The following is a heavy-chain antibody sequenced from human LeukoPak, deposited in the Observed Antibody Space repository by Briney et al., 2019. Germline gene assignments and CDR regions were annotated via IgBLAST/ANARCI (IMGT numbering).Heavy chain of an antibody. CDR2: IASDGSST. CDR1: GFTFSIYT. V-gene: IGHV3-74*01. CDR3: ARGRPHGNDY. J-gene: IGHJ4*02. D-gene: IGHD4-23*01. Sequence: GGSLRLSCSTSGFTFSIYTMYWVRQAPGKGLVWVSRIASDGSSTTYADSVKGRFSISRDNAKNTLYLQMNSLRVEDTAVYYCARGRPHGNDYWGQGTLVTVSS.